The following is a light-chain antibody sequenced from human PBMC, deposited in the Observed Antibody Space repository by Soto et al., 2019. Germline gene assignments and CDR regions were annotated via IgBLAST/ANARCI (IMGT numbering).Light chain of an antibody. V-gene: IGKV1-5*01. CDR2: DVS. J-gene: IGKJ1*01. CDR3: QQYNSYPGT. CDR1: QSISSW. Sequence: DIQMTQSPSTLSASVGDRVTITCRASQSISSWLAWYQQKPGKAPKLLIYDVSSLESGVPSRFSGSGSRTEFTLAISSLQPDDFPTYYCQQYNSYPGTFGQGTKVDIK.